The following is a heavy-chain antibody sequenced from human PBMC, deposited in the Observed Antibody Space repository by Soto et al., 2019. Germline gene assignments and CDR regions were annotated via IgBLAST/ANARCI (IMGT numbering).Heavy chain of an antibody. J-gene: IGHJ1*01. V-gene: IGHV1-18*01. CDR1: GYTFTSYG. CDR2: ISAYNGNT. D-gene: IGHD4-17*01. CDR3: ARDIHRDYPDH. Sequence: ASVKVSCKASGYTFTSYGISWVRQAPGQGLEWMGWISAYNGNTNYAPKFQGRATVTADTSTSTAYMELRRLRSDDTALYYCARDIHRDYPDHWGQGTLVTVSS.